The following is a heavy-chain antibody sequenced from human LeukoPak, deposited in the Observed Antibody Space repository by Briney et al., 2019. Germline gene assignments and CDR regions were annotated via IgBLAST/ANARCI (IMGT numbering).Heavy chain of an antibody. Sequence: PSETLSLTCTVSGVSISSYYWSWIRQPPGKGLEWIGYIYYSGSTNYNPSLKSRVTISEDTPKNQFSLKLSSVTAADTAVYHCARSPSAGGVYYFDYWGQGTLVTVSS. CDR2: IYYSGST. V-gene: IGHV4-59*01. D-gene: IGHD3-16*01. CDR1: GVSISSYY. CDR3: ARSPSAGGVYYFDY. J-gene: IGHJ4*02.